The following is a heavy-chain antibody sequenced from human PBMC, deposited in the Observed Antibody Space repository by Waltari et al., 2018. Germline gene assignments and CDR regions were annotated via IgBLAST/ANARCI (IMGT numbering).Heavy chain of an antibody. J-gene: IGHJ5*02. CDR3: AKDIPSYNWFDP. V-gene: IGHV4-4*07. CDR2: IHSSGTT. CDR1: GGSISGYY. Sequence: QVRLQESGPGLVKPSETLSLTCTVSGGSISGYYWSWIRQPAGKGLEWIGRIHSSGTTNYISSLNSRVTMSIDTSKNQFSLKLSSVTAADTALYYCAKDIPSYNWFDPWGQGILVTVSS.